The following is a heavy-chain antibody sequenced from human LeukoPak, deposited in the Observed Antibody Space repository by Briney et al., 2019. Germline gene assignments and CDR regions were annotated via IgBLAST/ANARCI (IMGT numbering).Heavy chain of an antibody. Sequence: ASVKVSCKASGYTFTGYYMHWVRQAPGQGLEWMGWINPNSGGTNYAQKFQGRVTMTRDTSISTAYMELSRLRSDDTAVYYCARGSGYFDWLPPYYYYGMDVWGQGTTVTVSS. CDR2: INPNSGGT. J-gene: IGHJ6*02. V-gene: IGHV1-2*02. D-gene: IGHD3-9*01. CDR1: GYTFTGYY. CDR3: ARGSGYFDWLPPYYYYGMDV.